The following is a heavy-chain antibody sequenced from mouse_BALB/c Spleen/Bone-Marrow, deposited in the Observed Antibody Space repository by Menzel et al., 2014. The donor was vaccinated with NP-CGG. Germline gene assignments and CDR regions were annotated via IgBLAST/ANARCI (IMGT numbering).Heavy chain of an antibody. CDR2: IWGGGIT. J-gene: IGHJ2*01. Sequence: QVQLQQSGPGLVAPSQSLSITCTVSGFSLTDYGVSWIRQPPGKGLEWLGIIWGGGITYYNSALKSRLSISKDNSQSQVFLKMNSLETDDTARYYCARDLYYYGFDYWGQGTTLTVSS. V-gene: IGHV2-6-5*01. CDR1: GFSLTDYG. CDR3: ARDLYYYGFDY. D-gene: IGHD1-1*01.